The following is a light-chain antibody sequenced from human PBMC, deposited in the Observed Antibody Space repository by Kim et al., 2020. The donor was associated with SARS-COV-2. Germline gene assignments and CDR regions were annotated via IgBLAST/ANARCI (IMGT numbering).Light chain of an antibody. CDR2: KTS. CDR3: QQYYSYVT. V-gene: IGKV1-5*03. CDR1: LSITSW. J-gene: IGKJ2*01. Sequence: LSASVGDSVTITCRASLSITSWLAWYQQKPGKAPNLLIYKTSTLESGVPSRFSGSGYGTEFTLTISRLQPDDFATYYCQQYYSYVTFGQGTKLEI.